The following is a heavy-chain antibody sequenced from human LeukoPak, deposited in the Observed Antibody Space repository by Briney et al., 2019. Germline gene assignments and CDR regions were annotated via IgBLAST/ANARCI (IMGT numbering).Heavy chain of an antibody. V-gene: IGHV3-30*02. CDR1: GFPFSVFG. D-gene: IGHD3-10*01. Sequence: GGSLRLSCAASGFPFSVFGMHWVGQAPGEGLEWVAIIRKDGSNIYYADSVRGRFTISRDNYKNMVFLQMNSLRAEDTAVYYCARDGSGSYYNVDYYYGMDVWGQGTTVTVSS. J-gene: IGHJ6*02. CDR2: IRKDGSNI. CDR3: ARDGSGSYYNVDYYYGMDV.